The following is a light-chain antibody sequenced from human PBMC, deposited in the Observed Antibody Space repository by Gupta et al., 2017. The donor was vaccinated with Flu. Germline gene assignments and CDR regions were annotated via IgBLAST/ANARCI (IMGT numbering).Light chain of an antibody. Sequence: DVVMTQSPLSLPVTLGQPASISCRTSQSRVYSDGNTYLHWFQQRPGQAPRRLIYKASNRDCGVPDRFSGSGYGTDFTLNISRGEAEDFGIYYCKHKERSPWTFGQGTKVEIK. CDR1: QSRVYSDGNTY. CDR3: KHKERSPWT. CDR2: KAS. V-gene: IGKV2-30*01. J-gene: IGKJ1*01.